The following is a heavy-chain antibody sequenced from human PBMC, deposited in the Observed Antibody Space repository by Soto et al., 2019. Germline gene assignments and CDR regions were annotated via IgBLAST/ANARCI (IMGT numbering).Heavy chain of an antibody. D-gene: IGHD2-2*01. J-gene: IGHJ4*02. CDR3: AKIEDIVLVPAFDY. Sequence: GGSLRLSCAASGFTFSSYGMHWVRQAPGKGLEWVAVISYDGSNKYYADSVKGRFTISRDNSKNTLYLQMNSLRAEDTAVYYCAKIEDIVLVPAFDYWGQGTLVTVSS. CDR2: ISYDGSNK. V-gene: IGHV3-30*18. CDR1: GFTFSSYG.